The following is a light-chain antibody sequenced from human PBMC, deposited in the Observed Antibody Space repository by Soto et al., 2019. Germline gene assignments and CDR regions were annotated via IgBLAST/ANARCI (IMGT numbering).Light chain of an antibody. CDR3: QQYNHWPPIT. CDR2: GAS. Sequence: VLTQSPATLSVSPGERATLYCRASQTIRRNLAWYQQKPGQAPRLLIFGASTRAAGIPARFSGSGSGADFTLTIGSLQSEDSAVYYCQQYNHWPPITFGQGTRLEI. CDR1: QTIRRN. J-gene: IGKJ5*01. V-gene: IGKV3-15*01.